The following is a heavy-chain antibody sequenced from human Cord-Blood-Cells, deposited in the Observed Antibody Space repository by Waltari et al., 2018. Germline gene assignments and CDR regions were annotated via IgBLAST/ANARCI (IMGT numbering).Heavy chain of an antibody. Sequence: QVQLVQSGAEVKKPGSSVKVSCKASGGTFSSYAISWVRQAPGQGLEWMGGIIPILGTANYAQKFQGRVTITADKSTSTAYMELSSLRSEDTAVYYCASHGGATTLEAFDIWGQGTMVTVSS. V-gene: IGHV1-69*06. CDR3: ASHGGATTLEAFDI. CDR1: GGTFSSYA. J-gene: IGHJ3*02. D-gene: IGHD1-26*01. CDR2: IIPILGTA.